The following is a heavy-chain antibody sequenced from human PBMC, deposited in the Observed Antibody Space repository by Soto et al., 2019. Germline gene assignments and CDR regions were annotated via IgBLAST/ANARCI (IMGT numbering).Heavy chain of an antibody. Sequence: QLVESGGGLVQPGGSLRVSCVASGFSFSDYWMSWVRQAPGKGPEWVANIKFDGSVKQYVDSVRGRFSISRDNFRNSLFLQMHSLRAGDTAIYYCVKDGGYCSSATCYSPRNHYFDSWGQGTLVTVSS. V-gene: IGHV3-7*03. D-gene: IGHD2-2*01. CDR2: IKFDGSVK. J-gene: IGHJ4*02. CDR3: VKDGGYCSSATCYSPRNHYFDS. CDR1: GFSFSDYW.